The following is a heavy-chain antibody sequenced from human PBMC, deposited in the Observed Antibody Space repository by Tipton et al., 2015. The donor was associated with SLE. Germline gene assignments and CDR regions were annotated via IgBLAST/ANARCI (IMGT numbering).Heavy chain of an antibody. V-gene: IGHV1-8*01. D-gene: IGHD6-19*01. Sequence: QSGPEVKKPGASVKVSCKASGYTFTSYDINWVRQATGQGLEWMGWMNPNSGNTGYAQKFQGRVTMTRNTSISTAYMELSSLRAEDTAVYYCARYIMRYNRGWFRHAPGWGQGTLVPVSS. CDR2: MNPNSGNT. CDR1: GYTFTSYD. J-gene: IGHJ4*02. CDR3: ARYIMRYNRGWFRHAPG.